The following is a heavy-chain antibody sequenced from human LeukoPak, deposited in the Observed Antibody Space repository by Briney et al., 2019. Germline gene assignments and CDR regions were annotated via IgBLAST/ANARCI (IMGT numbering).Heavy chain of an antibody. Sequence: PGGSLTLSCAAFGVTVSRQHMTWVRQAPGKGLEWVSIIYSGGSTYYADSVRGRFTISRDSSQNNLYLQMNGLRVEDMAVYYCVTLPTGDCWGQGTLVTVSS. CDR3: VTLPTGDC. V-gene: IGHV3-53*01. CDR2: IYSGGST. D-gene: IGHD3-16*01. J-gene: IGHJ4*02. CDR1: GVTVSRQH.